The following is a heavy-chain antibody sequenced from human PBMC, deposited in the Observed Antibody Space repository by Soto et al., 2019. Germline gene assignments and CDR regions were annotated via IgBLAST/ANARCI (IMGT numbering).Heavy chain of an antibody. CDR2: IIDSGGST. Sequence: GGSLRLSWAASVFPFINCSLGRVRQAPGKGLEWVSDIIDSGGSTYYADSVKGRFTISRDNSKSTLYLQMNSLRAEDTALYYCAKGRSYYYYYGVDVWGQGTTVTVSS. CDR1: VFPFINCS. V-gene: IGHV3-23*01. J-gene: IGHJ6*02. CDR3: AKGRSYYYYYGVDV.